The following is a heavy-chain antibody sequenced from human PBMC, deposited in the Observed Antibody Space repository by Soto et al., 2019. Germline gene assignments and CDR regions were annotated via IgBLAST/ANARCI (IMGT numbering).Heavy chain of an antibody. Sequence: GGSLRLSCAASGFTFSSYWMHWVRQAPGKGLVWVSRINSDGSSTSYADSVKGRFTISRDNAKNTLYLQMNSLRAEDTAVYYCARDPLRIAAAGNYYYYMDVWGKGTTVTVSS. V-gene: IGHV3-74*01. J-gene: IGHJ6*03. CDR3: ARDPLRIAAAGNYYYYMDV. CDR1: GFTFSSYW. CDR2: INSDGSST. D-gene: IGHD6-13*01.